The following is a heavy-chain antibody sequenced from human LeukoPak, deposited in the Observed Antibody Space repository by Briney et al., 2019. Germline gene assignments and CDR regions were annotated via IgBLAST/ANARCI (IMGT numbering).Heavy chain of an antibody. J-gene: IGHJ6*03. V-gene: IGHV1-2*02. CDR3: ARDRSGYCTNGVCSSHPYYYYYYMDA. Sequence: ASVKVSCKASGYTFTGYYMHWVRQAPGQGLEWMGWINPNSGGTNYAQKFQGRVTMTRDTSISTAYMELSRLRSDDTAVYYCARDRSGYCTNGVCSSHPYYYYYYMDAWGKGTTVTVSS. D-gene: IGHD2-8*01. CDR2: INPNSGGT. CDR1: GYTFTGYY.